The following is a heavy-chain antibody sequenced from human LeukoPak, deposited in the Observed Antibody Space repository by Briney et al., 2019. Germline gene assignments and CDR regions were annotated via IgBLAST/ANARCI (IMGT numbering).Heavy chain of an antibody. Sequence: ASVKVSCKASGYTFTGYYMHWVRQAPGQGLEWMGWINPNSGGTNYAQKFQGRVTMTRNTSISTAYMELSSLRSEDTAVYYCARGRGYSNPKYLPRYWGQGTLVTVSS. J-gene: IGHJ4*02. CDR3: ARGRGYSNPKYLPRY. D-gene: IGHD6-13*01. CDR1: GYTFTGYY. CDR2: INPNSGGT. V-gene: IGHV1-2*02.